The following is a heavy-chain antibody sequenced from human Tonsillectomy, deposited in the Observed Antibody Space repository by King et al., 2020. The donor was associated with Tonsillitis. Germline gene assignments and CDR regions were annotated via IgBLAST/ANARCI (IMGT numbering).Heavy chain of an antibody. V-gene: IGHV4-34*01. CDR1: GGSFSGYY. CDR3: ARELGGYFDH. J-gene: IGHJ4*02. D-gene: IGHD1-26*01. CDR2: INHGGST. Sequence: VQLQQWGAGLLEPSETLSLTCAVYGGSFSGYYWSWIRQPPGKGLEWIGEINHGGSTDYKPSLKSRVTISVDTSKNQFALNLSSVTAADTAVYYCARELGGYFDHWGQGTLVTVSS.